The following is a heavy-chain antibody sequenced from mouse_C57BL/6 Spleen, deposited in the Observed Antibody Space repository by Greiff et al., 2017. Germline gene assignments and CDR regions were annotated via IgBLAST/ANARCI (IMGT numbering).Heavy chain of an antibody. D-gene: IGHD1-1*01. CDR1: GFTFSDYG. CDR2: ISNLAYSI. CDR3: AAGSSPSYWYFDV. V-gene: IGHV5-15*04. J-gene: IGHJ1*03. Sequence: EVKLEESGGGLVQPGGSLKLSCAASGFTFSDYGMAWVRQAPRKGPEWVAFISNLAYSIYYADTVTGRFTISRENAKNTLYLEMSSLRSEDTAMYYCAAGSSPSYWYFDVWGTGTTVTVSS.